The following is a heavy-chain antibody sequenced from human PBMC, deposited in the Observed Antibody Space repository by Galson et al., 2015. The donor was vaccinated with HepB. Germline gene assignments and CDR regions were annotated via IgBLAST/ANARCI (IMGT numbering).Heavy chain of an antibody. V-gene: IGHV1-69*04. J-gene: IGHJ2*01. CDR2: IIPILGIA. CDR1: GGTFSSYA. CDR3: ARDPPYCSSPSCHNFDL. Sequence: SVKVSCKASGGTFSSYAISWARQAPGQGLEWMGRIIPILGIANYAQKFQGRVTITADKSTSTAYMELSSLRSEDTAVYYCARDPPYCSSPSCHNFDLWGRGSLLSVSS. D-gene: IGHD2-2*01.